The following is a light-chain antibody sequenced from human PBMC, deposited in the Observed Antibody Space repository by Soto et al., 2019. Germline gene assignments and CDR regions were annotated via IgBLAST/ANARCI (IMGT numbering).Light chain of an antibody. CDR1: QSLLHSDGKTY. CDR3: QQYNKWPQT. Sequence: DIVMTQTPLSLSVTPGQPASISCKSSQSLLHSDGKTYLYWYLQKPGQPPQLLIYEVSNRFSGVPDRFSGSGSGTEFTLTISSLQSEDIAVYYCQQYNKWPQTFGQGTKVDIK. J-gene: IGKJ1*01. CDR2: EVS. V-gene: IGKV2D-29*01.